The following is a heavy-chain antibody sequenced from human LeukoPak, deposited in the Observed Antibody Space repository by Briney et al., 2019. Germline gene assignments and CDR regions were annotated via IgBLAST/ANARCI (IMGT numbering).Heavy chain of an antibody. CDR3: AKDPHGSRSYYYYMDV. V-gene: IGHV3-53*01. D-gene: IGHD2-15*01. J-gene: IGHJ6*03. CDR2: IYSGGST. Sequence: GGSLRLSCAASGFTVSSNYMCWVRQAPGKGLEWVSVIYSGGSTYYADSVKGRFTISRDNSKNTLYLQMNSLRAEDTAVYYCAKDPHGSRSYYYYMDVWGKGTTVTVSS. CDR1: GFTVSSNY.